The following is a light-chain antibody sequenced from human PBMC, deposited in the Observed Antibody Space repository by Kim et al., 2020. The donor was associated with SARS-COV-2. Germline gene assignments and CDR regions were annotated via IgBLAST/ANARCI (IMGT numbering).Light chain of an antibody. CDR1: SPSNYF. CDR3: SSRGSSGNHWV. V-gene: IGLV3-19*01. Sequence: SSELTQDPAVSVALGQTARITCQGDSPSNYFATWYQQKPGQAPVLVVYGENNRPSGIPDRFSGSTSRNTGSLTITGAQAEDEADYYGSSRGSSGNHWVFG. CDR2: GEN. J-gene: IGLJ3*02.